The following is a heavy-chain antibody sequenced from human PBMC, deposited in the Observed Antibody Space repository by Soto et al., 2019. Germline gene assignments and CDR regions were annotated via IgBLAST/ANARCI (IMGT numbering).Heavy chain of an antibody. CDR3: AKSTYYDLLTGYDAFDM. J-gene: IGHJ3*02. V-gene: IGHV3-23*01. Sequence: VSLRLSCEASGFAFSSYAFNWVRQAPGKGLQWVSGITGGGDGTYYADSVKGRFTISRDNSKHTLYLQMTSLRAEDTAIYYCAKSTYYDLLTGYDAFDMWGQGTMVTVSS. CDR2: ITGGGDGT. D-gene: IGHD3-9*01. CDR1: GFAFSSYA.